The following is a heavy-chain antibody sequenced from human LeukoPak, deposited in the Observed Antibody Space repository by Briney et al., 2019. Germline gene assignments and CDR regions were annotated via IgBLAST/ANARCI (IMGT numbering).Heavy chain of an antibody. Sequence: GESLRLSCAASGFTFSSYAMHWVRQAPGKGLEWVAVISYDGSNKYYADSVKGRFTISRDNSKNTLYLQMNSLRAEDTAVYYCTRSSSGDYWGQGTLVTVSS. J-gene: IGHJ4*02. CDR2: ISYDGSNK. CDR1: GFTFSSYA. D-gene: IGHD6-6*01. V-gene: IGHV3-30-3*01. CDR3: TRSSSGDY.